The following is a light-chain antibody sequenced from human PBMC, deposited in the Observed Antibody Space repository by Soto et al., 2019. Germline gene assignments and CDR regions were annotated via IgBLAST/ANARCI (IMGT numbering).Light chain of an antibody. CDR1: QSVSSNY. CDR2: GAS. CDR3: HHYGSSPRT. Sequence: EIVLTQSPGTLSLSPGDRATLSCRASQSVSSNYLAWYQQKPGQAPRLLIYGASMRATGIPDRFSGSGSGTDFTLTIRRLEPEDFAMYFCHHYGSSPRTFGQGTKVEIK. V-gene: IGKV3-20*01. J-gene: IGKJ1*01.